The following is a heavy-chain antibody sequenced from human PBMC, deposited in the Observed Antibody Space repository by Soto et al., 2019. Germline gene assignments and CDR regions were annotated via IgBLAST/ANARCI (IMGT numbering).Heavy chain of an antibody. V-gene: IGHV4-30-4*01. CDR1: GGSISSGDYY. J-gene: IGHJ6*02. Sequence: PSETLSLTCTVSGGSISSGDYYWSWIRQPPGKGLEWIGYIYYSGSTYYNPSLKSRVTISVDRSKNQFSLKLSSVTAADTAVYYCARAGYSYGYPDYYGMDVWGQGTTVTVSS. CDR3: ARAGYSYGYPDYYGMDV. D-gene: IGHD5-18*01. CDR2: IYYSGST.